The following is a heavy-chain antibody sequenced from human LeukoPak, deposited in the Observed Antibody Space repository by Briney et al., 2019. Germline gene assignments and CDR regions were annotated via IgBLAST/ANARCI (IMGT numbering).Heavy chain of an antibody. CDR3: AGHSGYDPDY. CDR2: ISSSSSYI. V-gene: IGHV3-21*01. CDR1: GFTFSSYS. Sequence: GGSLRLSCAASGFTFSSYSMNWVRQAPGKGLEWVSSISSSSSYIYYADSVKDRFTISRDNAKNSLYLQMNSLRAEDTAVYYCAGHSGYDPDYWGQGTLVTVSS. D-gene: IGHD5-12*01. J-gene: IGHJ4*02.